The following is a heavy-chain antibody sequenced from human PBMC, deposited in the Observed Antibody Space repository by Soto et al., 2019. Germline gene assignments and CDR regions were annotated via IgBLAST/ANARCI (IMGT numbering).Heavy chain of an antibody. CDR1: GFTFSSYA. D-gene: IGHD2-2*03. CDR2: ISYDGSNK. CDR3: ARESGYCISTSCYARLYYYYGMDV. J-gene: IGHJ6*02. Sequence: GGSLRLSCAASGFTFSSYAMHWVRQAPGKGLEWVAVISYDGSNKYYADSVKGRFTISRDNSKNTLYLQMNSLRAEDTAVYYCARESGYCISTSCYARLYYYYGMDVWGQGTTVTVSS. V-gene: IGHV3-30-3*01.